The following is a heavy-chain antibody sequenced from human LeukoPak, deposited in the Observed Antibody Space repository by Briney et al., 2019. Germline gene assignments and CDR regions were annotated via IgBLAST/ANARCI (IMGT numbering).Heavy chain of an antibody. CDR3: ARGNMWDYRRYYYYMDV. J-gene: IGHJ6*03. CDR1: GGSFSRYY. Sequence: SETLSPTCAVNGGSFSRYYWSWIRQPPGKGLEWIGEINHSGSTNYNPSLKSRVTISVDTSKNQFSLKLNSVTAADTAIYYCARGNMWDYRRYYYYMDVWGKGTTVTVSS. D-gene: IGHD4-11*01. V-gene: IGHV4-34*01. CDR2: INHSGST.